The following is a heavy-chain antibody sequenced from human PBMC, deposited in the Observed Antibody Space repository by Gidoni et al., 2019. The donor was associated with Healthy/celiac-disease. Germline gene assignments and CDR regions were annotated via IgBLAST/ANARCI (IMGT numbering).Heavy chain of an antibody. CDR3: ARALYSSSSYFDY. V-gene: IGHV3-21*01. D-gene: IGHD6-6*01. Sequence: EVQLVESGGGLVKLGGSLRLSCAASGFTFSSSSMNWVRQAPGKGLEWGSSISSSSGYIYYADSVKGRFTISRDNAKNSLYLQMNSLRAEDTAVYYCARALYSSSSYFDYWGQGTLVTVSS. CDR2: ISSSSGYI. CDR1: GFTFSSSS. J-gene: IGHJ4*02.